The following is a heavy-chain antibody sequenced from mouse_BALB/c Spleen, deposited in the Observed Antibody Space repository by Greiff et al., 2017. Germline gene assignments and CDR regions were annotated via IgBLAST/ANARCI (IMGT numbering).Heavy chain of an antibody. Sequence: QVQLKESGPELVRPGVSVKISCKGSGYTFTDYAMHWVKQSHAKSLEWIGVISTYYGNTNYNQKFKGKATMTVDKSSSTAYMELARLTSEDSAIYYCAREEGTAWFAYWGQGTLVTVSA. CDR1: GYTFTDYA. CDR3: AREEGTAWFAY. J-gene: IGHJ3*01. CDR2: ISTYYGNT. V-gene: IGHV1-67*01. D-gene: IGHD2-14*01.